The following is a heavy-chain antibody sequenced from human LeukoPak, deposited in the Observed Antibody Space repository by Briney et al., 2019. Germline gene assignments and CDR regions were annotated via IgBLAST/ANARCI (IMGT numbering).Heavy chain of an antibody. V-gene: IGHV3-23*01. CDR1: GFTFSNSD. J-gene: IGHJ4*02. D-gene: IGHD2-15*01. Sequence: GGSLRLSCAGSGFTFSNSDMSWVRQAPGKGLEWVSAISGSGTDTFYANSVKGRFTISRDNPKNTLYLQMSSLRAEDTAVYYCAKGGGSSCYSPSDYWGQGTLVTVSS. CDR2: ISGSGTDT. CDR3: AKGGGSSCYSPSDY.